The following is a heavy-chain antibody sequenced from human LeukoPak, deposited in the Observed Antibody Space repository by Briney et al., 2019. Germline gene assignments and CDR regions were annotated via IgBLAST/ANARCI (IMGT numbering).Heavy chain of an antibody. CDR3: ARYTNSEGYFDY. CDR2: IFYSGTS. D-gene: IGHD2-8*01. J-gene: IGHJ4*02. Sequence: SQTLSLTCTVSGGSINTGGCYWSWIRQHPGKGLEWIGSIFYSGTSYYNPSLKSRVTISVDTSKNQFSLRLSSVTAADTAVYYCARYTNSEGYFDYWGQGTLVTVSS. V-gene: IGHV4-39*01. CDR1: GGSINTGGCY.